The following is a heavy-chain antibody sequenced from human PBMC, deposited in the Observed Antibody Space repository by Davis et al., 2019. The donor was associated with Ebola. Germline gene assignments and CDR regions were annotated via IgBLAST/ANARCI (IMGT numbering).Heavy chain of an antibody. J-gene: IGHJ4*02. CDR2: IWYDGSKK. V-gene: IGHV3-33*01. CDR3: ARDRFGSGNYYNGRLDY. CDR1: GFSFSAYG. D-gene: IGHD3-10*01. Sequence: GGSLRLSCAASGFSFSAYGMHWVRQAPGKGLEWVALIWYDGSKKYYADSVNGRFTISRDNSKNTLYLQMNSLRAEDTAVFYCARDRFGSGNYYNGRLDYWGQGALVTVSS.